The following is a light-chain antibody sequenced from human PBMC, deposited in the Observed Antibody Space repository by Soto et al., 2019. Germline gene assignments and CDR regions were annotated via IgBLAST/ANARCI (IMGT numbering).Light chain of an antibody. V-gene: IGLV2-8*01. Sequence: QSALTQPPSASGSPGQSVAISCTGTSSDVGGYNYVSWYQQHPGKAPKLMNYDVNKRPSGVPDRFSGSKSGNTAALTVSGIQAEDDADYYCSSYAGSSNVFGTGTKVTVL. CDR1: SSDVGGYNY. CDR2: DVN. J-gene: IGLJ1*01. CDR3: SSYAGSSNV.